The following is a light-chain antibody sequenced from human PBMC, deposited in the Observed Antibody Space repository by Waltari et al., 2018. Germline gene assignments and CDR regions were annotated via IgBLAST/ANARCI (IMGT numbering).Light chain of an antibody. J-gene: IGLJ3*02. V-gene: IGLV2-14*01. Sequence: QSALTQPASVSGSPGQSITISCIGTSSDVGGYHYVSWYQQHPGKVPKLMIYEVSNRPSGGSNRFTASKSGNTASLTISGLQAEDEADYYCSSYTSSNSWVFGGGTKLTVL. CDR2: EVS. CDR3: SSYTSSNSWV. CDR1: SSDVGGYHY.